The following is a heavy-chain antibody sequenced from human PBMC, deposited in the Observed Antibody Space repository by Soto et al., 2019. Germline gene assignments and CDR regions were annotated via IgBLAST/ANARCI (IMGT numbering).Heavy chain of an antibody. CDR1: GGSISTYY. CDR2: IYYSRST. V-gene: IGHV4-59*01. Sequence: SETLSLTCTVSGGSISTYYWNWIRQPPGKGLEWIGYIYYSRSTNYNPSLKSRVSISGDTSKNQLSLKLSSVTAADTAVYYCARSTGYGDPYFDYWGLGTLVTVS. CDR3: ARSTGYGDPYFDY. J-gene: IGHJ4*02. D-gene: IGHD4-17*01.